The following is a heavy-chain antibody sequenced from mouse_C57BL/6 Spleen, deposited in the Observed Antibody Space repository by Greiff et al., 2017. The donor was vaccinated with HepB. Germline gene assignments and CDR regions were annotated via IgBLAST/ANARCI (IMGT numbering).Heavy chain of an antibody. CDR1: GYAFSSYW. CDR2: IYPGDGDT. J-gene: IGHJ2*01. V-gene: IGHV1-80*01. D-gene: IGHD1-1*01. CDR3: ARGVYYGSSPDY. Sequence: VKLMESGAELVKPGASVKISCKASGYAFSSYWMNWVKQRPGKGLEWIGQIYPGDGDTNYNGKFKGEATLTADKSSSTAYMQRSSLTSEDSAVYFCARGVYYGSSPDYWGQGTTLTVSS.